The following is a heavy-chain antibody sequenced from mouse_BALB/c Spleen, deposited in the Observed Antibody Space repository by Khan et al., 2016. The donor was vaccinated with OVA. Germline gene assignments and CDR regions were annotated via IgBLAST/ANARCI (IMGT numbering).Heavy chain of an antibody. V-gene: IGHV5-6*01. CDR3: ARHAYYYDSEGFAY. CDR2: ISTGGHYT. Sequence: EVVLVVSGGDLVEPGGSLKLSCAASGFTFSTYGMSWVRQTPDKRLEWVATISTGGHYTYYPDSVRGRFTISRDNAKHTLYLQMTSLKSENTAMFYCARHAYYYDSEGFAYWGQGTLVTVSA. CDR1: GFTFSTYG. D-gene: IGHD1-1*01. J-gene: IGHJ3*01.